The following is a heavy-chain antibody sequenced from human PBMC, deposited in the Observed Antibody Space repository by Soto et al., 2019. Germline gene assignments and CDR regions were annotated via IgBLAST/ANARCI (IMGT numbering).Heavy chain of an antibody. Sequence: ASVKVSCKASGYTFTGYYMHWVRQAPGQGLEWMGWINPNSGGTNYAQKFQGWVTMTRDTSISTAYMELSRLRSDDTAVYYCARGGNSLGVGKYFDYWGQGTLVTVSS. CDR2: INPNSGGT. D-gene: IGHD3-16*01. CDR1: GYTFTGYY. CDR3: ARGGNSLGVGKYFDY. V-gene: IGHV1-2*04. J-gene: IGHJ4*02.